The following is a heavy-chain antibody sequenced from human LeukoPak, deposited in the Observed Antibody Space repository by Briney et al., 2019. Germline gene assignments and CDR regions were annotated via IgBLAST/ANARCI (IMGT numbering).Heavy chain of an antibody. Sequence: GESLKISCKGSGYSFTSYWIGWVRQMLGKGLEWMGNIYPGDSDTRYSPSFQGQVTISADKSISTAYLQWSSLKASDTAMYYCARQGNYYYYYYYMDVWGKGTTVTVSS. V-gene: IGHV5-51*01. CDR3: ARQGNYYYYYYYMDV. D-gene: IGHD4-23*01. J-gene: IGHJ6*03. CDR2: IYPGDSDT. CDR1: GYSFTSYW.